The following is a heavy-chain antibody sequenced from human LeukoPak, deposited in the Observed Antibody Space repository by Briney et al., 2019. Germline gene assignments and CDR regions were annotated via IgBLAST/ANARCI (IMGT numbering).Heavy chain of an antibody. CDR2: INHSGST. Sequence: PSETLSLTCAVYGGSFSGYYWSWIRQPPGKGLEWIGEINHSGSTNYNPSLKSRVTISVDTSKNQFSLKLSSVTAADTAVYYCARGPRYNWNYGTGSALDYWGLGTLVTVSS. V-gene: IGHV4-34*01. J-gene: IGHJ4*02. CDR3: ARGPRYNWNYGTGSALDY. CDR1: GGSFSGYY. D-gene: IGHD1-7*01.